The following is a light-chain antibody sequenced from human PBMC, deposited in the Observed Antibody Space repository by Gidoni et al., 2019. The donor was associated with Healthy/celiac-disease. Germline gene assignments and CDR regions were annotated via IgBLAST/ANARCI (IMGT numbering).Light chain of an antibody. V-gene: IGKV3-20*01. CDR1: QSVSSSY. Sequence: EIVLTQSPGTLSLSPGERATLSCRASQSVSSSYLAWYQQKPGQAPRLLIYGASSRATGIPARFSGSGSGTDFTLTISRLEPEDFAVYYCQQYGSSPPYTFXQXTKLEIK. J-gene: IGKJ2*01. CDR2: GAS. CDR3: QQYGSSPPYT.